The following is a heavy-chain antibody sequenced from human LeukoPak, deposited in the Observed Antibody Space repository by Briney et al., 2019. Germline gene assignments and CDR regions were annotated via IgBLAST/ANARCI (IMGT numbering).Heavy chain of an antibody. CDR1: GYSISSGYY. CDR2: IYHSGST. J-gene: IGHJ3*02. D-gene: IGHD5-18*01. V-gene: IGHV4-38-2*02. Sequence: SETLSLTCTVSGYSISSGYYWGWIRQPPGKGLEWIGSIYHSGSTYYNPSLKSRVTISVDTSKNQFSLKLSSVTAADTAVYYCARPSTAMVTIDAFDIWGQGTMVTVSS. CDR3: ARPSTAMVTIDAFDI.